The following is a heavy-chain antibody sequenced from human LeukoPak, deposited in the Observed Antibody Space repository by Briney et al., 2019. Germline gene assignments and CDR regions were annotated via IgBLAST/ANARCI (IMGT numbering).Heavy chain of an antibody. CDR1: GYIFTNSW. Sequence: GESLKISCKGSGYIFTNSWIAWVRQMPEKGLECMGIIYPGDSDTRYSPSFQGQVTISADKSISTAYLQLSSLKASDTAMYYCARQGYSDYGMDVWGQGTTVTVSS. CDR3: ARQGYSDYGMDV. V-gene: IGHV5-51*01. J-gene: IGHJ6*02. CDR2: IYPGDSDT. D-gene: IGHD1-1*01.